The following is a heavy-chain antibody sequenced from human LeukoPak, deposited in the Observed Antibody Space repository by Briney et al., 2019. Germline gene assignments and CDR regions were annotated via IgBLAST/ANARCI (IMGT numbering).Heavy chain of an antibody. J-gene: IGHJ4*02. CDR2: IYNGGII. V-gene: IGHV4-4*07. CDR3: AKLDGSSWSH. D-gene: IGHD6-13*01. CDR1: GDSISRYY. Sequence: SETLSLTCTVSGDSISRYYWSWIRQPAGKGLEWIGRIYNGGIITYNPSLKSRVTMSIDTSNNQFSLRLRFVTAADTAVYYCAKLDGSSWSHWDQGTLVTVSS.